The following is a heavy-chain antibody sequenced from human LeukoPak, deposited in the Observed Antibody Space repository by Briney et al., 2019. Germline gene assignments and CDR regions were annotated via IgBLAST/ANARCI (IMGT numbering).Heavy chain of an antibody. V-gene: IGHV1-46*01. J-gene: IGHJ4*02. CDR1: GYTFTSYY. D-gene: IGHD4-17*01. Sequence: ASVTVSCKASGYTFTSYYMHWVRQAPGQGLEWMGIINPSGGSTSYAQKFQGRVTMTKDTSTSTVYMELSSLRSEDTAVNYCARDRQTTVTTDLGYWGQGTLVTVSS. CDR2: INPSGGST. CDR3: ARDRQTTVTTDLGY.